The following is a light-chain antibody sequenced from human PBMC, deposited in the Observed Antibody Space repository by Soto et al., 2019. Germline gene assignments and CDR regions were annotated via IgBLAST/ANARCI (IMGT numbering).Light chain of an antibody. V-gene: IGLV2-8*01. CDR3: SSFTGSENSDV. Sequence: QSALTQPPSASGSPGQSVTISCTGTSSDVGGYNYVSWYQQHPGKAPKLMIYEVIKRPSGVPDRFSGSKSGNTASLTVSGLQPEDEGDYYCSSFTGSENSDVFGSGTKLTVL. CDR1: SSDVGGYNY. J-gene: IGLJ1*01. CDR2: EVI.